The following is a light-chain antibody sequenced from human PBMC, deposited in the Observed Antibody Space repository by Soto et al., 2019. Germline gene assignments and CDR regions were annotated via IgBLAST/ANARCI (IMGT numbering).Light chain of an antibody. J-gene: IGKJ1*01. V-gene: IGKV3-15*01. CDR1: QSVSSN. CDR3: QKRGNWST. CDR2: GAS. Sequence: EIVMTQSPATLSVSPGXKATLSCRASQSVSSNLAWYQQKPGQAPRLLIYGASTRATGIPARFSGSGSGTEFTLTISSLQSEDFAVYYCQKRGNWSTFGQGTKVDIK.